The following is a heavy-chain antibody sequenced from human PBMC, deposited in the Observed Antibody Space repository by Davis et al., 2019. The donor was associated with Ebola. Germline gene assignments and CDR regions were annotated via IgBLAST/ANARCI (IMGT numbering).Heavy chain of an antibody. Sequence: PGGSLRLSCAASGFTFSSYTMNWVRQSPGKGLEWLSSISIRGANKYYADSVRGRFTISRDNAKNSLYLQMNSLRAEDTAMYFCARNVGDTRCFDWGQGTLVTVS. V-gene: IGHV3-21*01. D-gene: IGHD2-2*01. CDR2: ISIRGANK. CDR3: ARNVGDTRCFD. J-gene: IGHJ4*02. CDR1: GFTFSSYT.